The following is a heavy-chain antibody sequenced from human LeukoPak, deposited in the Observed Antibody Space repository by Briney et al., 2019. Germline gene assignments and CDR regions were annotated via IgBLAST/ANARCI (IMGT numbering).Heavy chain of an antibody. D-gene: IGHD3-10*01. CDR2: IRSKRNSYAT. CDR3: TRVFERFGELGHNWFDP. Sequence: GGSLRLSCAASGFPFSGSAGHWVRQASGKGLEWVGRIRSKRNSYATAYAASVKGRFTISRDDSKITVYLQMNSLRSEDTPVYYCTRVFERFGELGHNWFDPWGQGTLVTVSS. CDR1: GFPFSGSA. J-gene: IGHJ5*02. V-gene: IGHV3-73*01.